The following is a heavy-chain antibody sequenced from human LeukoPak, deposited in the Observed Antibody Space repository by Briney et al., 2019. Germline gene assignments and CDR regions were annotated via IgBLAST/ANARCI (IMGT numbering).Heavy chain of an antibody. CDR1: GFTFSSYG. Sequence: GRSLRLSCAVSGFTFSSYGMHWVRQAPGKGLEWVAVISYDGSNKYYADSVKGRFTISRDNSKNTLYLQMNSLRAEDTAVYYCAKENQQLYNWFDPWGQGTLATVSS. V-gene: IGHV3-30*18. D-gene: IGHD6-13*01. CDR2: ISYDGSNK. CDR3: AKENQQLYNWFDP. J-gene: IGHJ5*02.